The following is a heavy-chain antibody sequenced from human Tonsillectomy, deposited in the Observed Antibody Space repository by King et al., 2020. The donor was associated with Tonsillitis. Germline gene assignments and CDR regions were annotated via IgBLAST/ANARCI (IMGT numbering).Heavy chain of an antibody. CDR1: GFTFSSYW. CDR3: TRVRTVGFDAFDI. V-gene: IGHV3-74*01. CDR2: IKSDGSIT. J-gene: IGHJ3*02. D-gene: IGHD1/OR15-1a*01. Sequence: VQLVESGGGLVQPGGSLRLSCAASGFTFSSYWMHWVRQAPGKGLVWVSRIKSDGSITSYADSGKGRFTISRDNAKNTLYLQMNSLRAEDTAVYFCTRVRTVGFDAFDIWGQGTMVTVSS.